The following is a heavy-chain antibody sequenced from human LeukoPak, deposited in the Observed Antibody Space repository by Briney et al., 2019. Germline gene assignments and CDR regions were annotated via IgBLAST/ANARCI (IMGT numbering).Heavy chain of an antibody. CDR1: GGSFSGYY. Sequence: SETLSLTCAVYGGSFSGYYWSWIRQPPGKGLEWIGEINHSGSTNYNPSLKSRVTISVDTSKNQFSLKLSSVTAADTAVYYCARGFTDCSSTSCYWCYYYYYMDVWGKGTTVTVSS. CDR2: INHSGST. CDR3: ARGFTDCSSTSCYWCYYYYYMDV. V-gene: IGHV4-34*01. D-gene: IGHD2-2*01. J-gene: IGHJ6*03.